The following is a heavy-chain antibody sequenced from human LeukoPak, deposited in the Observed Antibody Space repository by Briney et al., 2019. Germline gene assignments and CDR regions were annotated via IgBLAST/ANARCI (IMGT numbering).Heavy chain of an antibody. CDR3: ARHRLTIVATMGWYDNYFDY. V-gene: IGHV4-59*08. J-gene: IGHJ4*02. D-gene: IGHD5-12*01. Sequence: SETLSLTCTVSGGSISSYYWSWIRQPPGKGLEWIGYIYYSGSTNYNPSLKSRVTISVDTSKNQFSLKLSSVTAADTAVYYCARHRLTIVATMGWYDNYFDYWGQGTLVTVSS. CDR2: IYYSGST. CDR1: GGSISSYY.